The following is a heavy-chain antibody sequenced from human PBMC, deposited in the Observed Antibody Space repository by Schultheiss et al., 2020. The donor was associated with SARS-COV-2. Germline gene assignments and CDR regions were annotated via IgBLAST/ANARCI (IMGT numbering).Heavy chain of an antibody. D-gene: IGHD2-2*01. J-gene: IGHJ4*02. Sequence: GGSLRLSCAASGFTFSSYEMNWVRQAPGKGLEWVSGISWNSGSIGYADSVKGRFTISRDNAKNSLYLQMNSLRAEDTAVYYCARDIVVVPAAPTYFDYWGQGTLVTVSS. CDR2: ISWNSGSI. V-gene: IGHV3-48*03. CDR1: GFTFSSYE. CDR3: ARDIVVVPAAPTYFDY.